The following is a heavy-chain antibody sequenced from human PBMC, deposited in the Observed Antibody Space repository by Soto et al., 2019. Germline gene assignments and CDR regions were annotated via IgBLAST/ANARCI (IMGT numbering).Heavy chain of an antibody. V-gene: IGHV3-13*01. D-gene: IGHD2-15*01. CDR1: GFTFSSYD. J-gene: IGHJ6*03. CDR2: IGTAGDT. Sequence: GGSLRLSCAASGFTFSSYDMHWVRQATGKGLEWVSAIGTAGDTYYPGSVKGRFTISRENAKNSLYLQMNSLIAGDTDVYYCARDPTTKYCSGGSCTNYYYMDVWGKGTTVTVSS. CDR3: ARDPTTKYCSGGSCTNYYYMDV.